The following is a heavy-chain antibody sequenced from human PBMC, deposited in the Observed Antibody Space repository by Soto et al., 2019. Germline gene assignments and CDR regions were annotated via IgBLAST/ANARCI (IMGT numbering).Heavy chain of an antibody. D-gene: IGHD4-17*01. Sequence: QVQLQESGPGLVKPSQTLSLTCTVSGASISSGTYYWTWIRQHPGKGLEWIGYIYYSGRTYYNPYLKSRLSMSVDTSKHQYSMKLSTMNAADTAVYFCARDRHGDEIDYWGKGTRVTVSS. V-gene: IGHV4-31*03. J-gene: IGHJ4*02. CDR2: IYYSGRT. CDR3: ARDRHGDEIDY. CDR1: GASISSGTYY.